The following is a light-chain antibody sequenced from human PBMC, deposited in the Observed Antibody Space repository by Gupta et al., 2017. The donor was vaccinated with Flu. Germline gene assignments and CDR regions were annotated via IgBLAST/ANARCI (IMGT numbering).Light chain of an antibody. Sequence: ERSTLSCRAIGSIITNIAWYQQKPGQAPRLLIYGASTRATGIPARFSGSGSGTDFTLTISSLQSDDFAVYYCHLYNTWPPSTFGPGTRVDVK. V-gene: IGKV3-15*01. CDR3: HLYNTWPPST. J-gene: IGKJ3*01. CDR2: GAS. CDR1: GSIITN.